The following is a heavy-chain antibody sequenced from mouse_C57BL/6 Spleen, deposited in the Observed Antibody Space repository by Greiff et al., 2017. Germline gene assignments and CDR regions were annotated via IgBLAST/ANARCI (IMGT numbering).Heavy chain of an antibody. J-gene: IGHJ4*01. D-gene: IGHD4-1*01. CDR1: GYTFTSYW. CDR3: ASWDGDYYAMDY. Sequence: QVQLQQSGAELVKPGASVKMSCKASGYTFTSYWITWVKQRPGQGLEWIGDIYPGSGSTNYNEKFKSKATLTVDTSSSTAYMQLSSLTSEDSAVXSCASWDGDYYAMDYWGQGTSVTVSS. CDR2: IYPGSGST. V-gene: IGHV1-55*01.